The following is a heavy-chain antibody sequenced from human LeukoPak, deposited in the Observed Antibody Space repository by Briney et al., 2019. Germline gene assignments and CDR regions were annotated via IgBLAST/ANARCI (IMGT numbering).Heavy chain of an antibody. CDR2: ISSNGGST. J-gene: IGHJ1*01. V-gene: IGHV3-64D*08. CDR3: VKDQGYYDFWSGYEYFHH. D-gene: IGHD3-3*01. Sequence: GGSLRLSCSASGFXFSSYGLHWVRQAPGKGLQYVSGISSNGGSTDYADSVKGRFTISRDNSKNTLYLQMSSLRAEDTAVYYCVKDQGYYDFWSGYEYFHHWGQGTLVTVSS. CDR1: GFXFSSYG.